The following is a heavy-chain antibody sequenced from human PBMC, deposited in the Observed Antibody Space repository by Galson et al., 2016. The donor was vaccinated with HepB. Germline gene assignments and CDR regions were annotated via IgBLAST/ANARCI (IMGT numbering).Heavy chain of an antibody. V-gene: IGHV4-39*01. Sequence: SETLSLTCTVSGGSISTSNYYWSWIRQSPGKGLEWIGSLYYNGNTYYNSSLKSRVTISVGTSDTQFSLKMTSMTASDTAVYYCARLYPFDFWGQGTLVAVPS. CDR1: GGSISTSNYY. CDR2: LYYNGNT. J-gene: IGHJ4*02. CDR3: ARLYPFDF. D-gene: IGHD2-2*01.